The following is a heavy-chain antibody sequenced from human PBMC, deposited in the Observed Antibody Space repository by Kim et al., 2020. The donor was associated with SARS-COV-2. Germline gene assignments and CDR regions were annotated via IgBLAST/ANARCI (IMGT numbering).Heavy chain of an antibody. CDR3: AKDPPGDYWLSYFDY. D-gene: IGHD4-17*01. Sequence: DSVKGRFTISRDNSKNTLYLQMNSLRAEDTAVYYCAKDPPGDYWLSYFDYWGQGTLVTVSS. V-gene: IGHV3-23*01. J-gene: IGHJ4*02.